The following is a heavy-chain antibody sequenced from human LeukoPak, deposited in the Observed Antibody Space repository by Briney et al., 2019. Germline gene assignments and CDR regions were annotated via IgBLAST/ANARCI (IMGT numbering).Heavy chain of an antibody. CDR1: GGSFSGYY. CDR3: ARDLGVVIARYYYYYMDV. J-gene: IGHJ6*03. CDR2: INHSGST. D-gene: IGHD3-22*01. V-gene: IGHV4-34*01. Sequence: MPSETLSLTCAVYGGSFSGYYWSWIRQPPGKGLEWIGEINHSGSTNYNPSLKSRVTISVDTSKNQFSLKLSSVTAADTAMYYCARDLGVVIARYYYYYMDVWGRGTTVTVSS.